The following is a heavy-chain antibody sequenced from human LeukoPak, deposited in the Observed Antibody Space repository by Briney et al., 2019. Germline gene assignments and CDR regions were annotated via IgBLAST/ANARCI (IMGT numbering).Heavy chain of an antibody. V-gene: IGHV3-20*04. J-gene: IGHJ4*02. Sequence: GGSLRLSCAASGFTFDDYGMSWVRQAPGKGLEWVSGINWNGGSTGYADSVKGRFTISRDNAKNSLYLQMNSLRAEVTALYYCARDPGLRWYRHFDYWGQGTLVTVSS. CDR2: INWNGGST. CDR1: GFTFDDYG. D-gene: IGHD4-23*01. CDR3: ARDPGLRWYRHFDY.